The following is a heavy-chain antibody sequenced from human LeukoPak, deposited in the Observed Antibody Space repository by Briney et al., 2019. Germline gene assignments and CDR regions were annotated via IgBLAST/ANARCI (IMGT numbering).Heavy chain of an antibody. J-gene: IGHJ4*02. Sequence: QPGGSLRLSCAASGFTFSSYSVNWVRQAPGKGLEWVAVMSFDGDSEYYSDSVRGRFTVSRDNAKSTLYLQMNSLRAEDTAIYYCAKYSHDSSGSYDYWGQGTLVTVSS. D-gene: IGHD3-22*01. CDR3: AKYSHDSSGSYDY. V-gene: IGHV3-30*18. CDR1: GFTFSSYS. CDR2: MSFDGDSE.